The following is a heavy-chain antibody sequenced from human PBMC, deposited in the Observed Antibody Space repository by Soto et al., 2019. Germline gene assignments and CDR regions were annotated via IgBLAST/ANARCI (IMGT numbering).Heavy chain of an antibody. Sequence: PSETLSLTCAVSGGSISSNRWWIWVRQPPGKGLEWIGDIYHSGSTGYTPALKSRVTMSVDKSKNLFSLELTSVTAADTAIYYCKTRFDGFGSFEHWGRGTLVTVSS. D-gene: IGHD3-10*01. CDR2: IYHSGST. CDR1: GGSISSNRW. J-gene: IGHJ4*02. V-gene: IGHV4-4*02. CDR3: KTRFDGFGSFEH.